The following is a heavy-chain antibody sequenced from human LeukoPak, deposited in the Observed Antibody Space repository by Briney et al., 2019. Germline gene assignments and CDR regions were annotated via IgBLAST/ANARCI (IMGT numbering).Heavy chain of an antibody. CDR2: SDWDDDK. Sequence: SGPALVKPTQTLTLTCTFPGFSLSTTGMRVSWIRQPPGKALEWLARSDWDDDKFYSTSLKTRLTISKDTSKNQVVLTMTNMDPVDTATYYCARMTSYGSGFDPWGQGTLVTVSS. V-gene: IGHV2-70*04. D-gene: IGHD3-10*01. J-gene: IGHJ5*02. CDR3: ARMTSYGSGFDP. CDR1: GFSLSTTGMR.